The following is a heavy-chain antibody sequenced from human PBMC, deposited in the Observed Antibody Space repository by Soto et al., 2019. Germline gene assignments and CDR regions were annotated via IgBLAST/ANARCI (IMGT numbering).Heavy chain of an antibody. V-gene: IGHV3-30-3*01. CDR1: GFTFSSYA. J-gene: IGHJ4*02. D-gene: IGHD3-22*01. Sequence: QVQLVESGGGVVQPGRSLRLSCAASGFTFSSYAMHWVRQAPGKGLEWVAVISYDGSNKYYADSVKGRFTISRDNSKNTLYLQMNSLRAEVTAVYYCARDDDSRGYFDYWGQGTLVTVSS. CDR3: ARDDDSRGYFDY. CDR2: ISYDGSNK.